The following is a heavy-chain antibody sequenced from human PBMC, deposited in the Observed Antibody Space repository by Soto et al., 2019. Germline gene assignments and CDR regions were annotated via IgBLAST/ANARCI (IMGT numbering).Heavy chain of an antibody. CDR2: VSSSSSYI. J-gene: IGHJ4*02. D-gene: IGHD3-10*01. Sequence: EVQLVESGGGLVKPGGSLRLSCAASGFTFSGHTINWVRQAPGKGLEWVSSVSSSSSYIYYADSVKGRLTVSRDNAEKSLYLQMNSLRAEDTAIYYCARCMGFDGSGYAFFDSWGQGTLVTVSS. CDR3: ARCMGFDGSGYAFFDS. V-gene: IGHV3-21*01. CDR1: GFTFSGHT.